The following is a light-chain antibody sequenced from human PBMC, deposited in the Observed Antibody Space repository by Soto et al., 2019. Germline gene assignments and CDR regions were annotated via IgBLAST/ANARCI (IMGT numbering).Light chain of an antibody. J-gene: IGKJ1*01. V-gene: IGKV1-39*01. Sequence: DIQMTQSPSSLSASVGDRVTITCRASQGISTYLNWYQQKPGKAPKVLIYEAPSLQSGVPSRFSGSGSGTDFTLTITSLQPEDFATYYCQQSYNTPRTFGQGTKVDIK. CDR2: EAP. CDR1: QGISTY. CDR3: QQSYNTPRT.